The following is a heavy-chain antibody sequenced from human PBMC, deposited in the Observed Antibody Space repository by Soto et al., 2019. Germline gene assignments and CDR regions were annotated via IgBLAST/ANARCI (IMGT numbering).Heavy chain of an antibody. Sequence: SETLSLTCAVYGGSFSGYYWSWIRQPPGKGLEWIGEINHSGSTNYNPSLKSRVTISVDTSKNQFSLKLSSVTAADTAVYYCARFEDFWSGSLVRKRQKDNWFDPWGQGTLVTVSS. CDR1: GGSFSGYY. CDR3: ARFEDFWSGSLVRKRQKDNWFDP. D-gene: IGHD3-3*01. J-gene: IGHJ5*02. CDR2: INHSGST. V-gene: IGHV4-34*01.